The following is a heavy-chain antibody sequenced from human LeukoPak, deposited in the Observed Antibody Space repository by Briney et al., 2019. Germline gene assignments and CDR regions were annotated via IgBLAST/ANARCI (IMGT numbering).Heavy chain of an antibody. CDR1: GFTFSSYG. D-gene: IGHD3-9*01. V-gene: IGHV3-30*02. Sequence: GVCLRLSCAASGFTFSSYGMHWVRQAPGKGLEWVTFIRYDGSNKYYADSVKRRFTISRDNSKNTLYLQMNSLRAEDTAVYYCAKGSTVLRYFDWPTPFDYWGQGTLVTVSS. J-gene: IGHJ4*02. CDR3: AKGSTVLRYFDWPTPFDY. CDR2: IRYDGSNK.